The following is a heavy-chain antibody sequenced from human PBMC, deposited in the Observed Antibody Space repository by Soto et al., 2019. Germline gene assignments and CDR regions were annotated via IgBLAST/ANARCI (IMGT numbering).Heavy chain of an antibody. V-gene: IGHV3-74*01. D-gene: IGHD2-15*01. J-gene: IGHJ4*02. CDR3: VRTSLVVAAATREDY. Sequence: GGSLRLSCAASGFTFSSYWMHWVRQAPGKGLVWVSRINSDGSSTSYAGYVKGRFTISRDNAKNTLYLQMNSLRAEDTAVYYCVRTSLVVAAATREDYWGQGTLVTVSS. CDR2: INSDGSST. CDR1: GFTFSSYW.